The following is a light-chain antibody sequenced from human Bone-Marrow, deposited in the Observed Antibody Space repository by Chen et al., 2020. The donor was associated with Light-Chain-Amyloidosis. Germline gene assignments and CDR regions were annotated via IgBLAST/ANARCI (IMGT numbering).Light chain of an antibody. CDR1: NIGSTS. CDR3: QVWERSSDRPV. J-gene: IGLJ3*02. Sequence: SYVLTQPSSVSVAPGQTATIACGGNNIGSTSVHWYQQTPGQAPLLGVYDDSDRPSGIPERLSGSNSGNTATLTISRVEAGDEADYYWQVWERSSDRPVFGGGTKLTVL. CDR2: DDS. V-gene: IGLV3-21*02.